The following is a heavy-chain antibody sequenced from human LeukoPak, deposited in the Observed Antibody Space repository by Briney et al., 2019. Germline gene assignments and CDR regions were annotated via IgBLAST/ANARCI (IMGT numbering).Heavy chain of an antibody. CDR1: GGSISSGSYY. D-gene: IGHD2-2*01. Sequence: SQTLSLTCTVSGGSISSGSYYWSWIRQPAGKGLEWIGRIYTSGSTNYDPSLKSRVTISVDTSKNQFSLKLSSVTAADTAVYYCARALVVVPAANERDAFDIWGQGTMVTVSS. CDR2: IYTSGST. CDR3: ARALVVVPAANERDAFDI. V-gene: IGHV4-61*02. J-gene: IGHJ3*02.